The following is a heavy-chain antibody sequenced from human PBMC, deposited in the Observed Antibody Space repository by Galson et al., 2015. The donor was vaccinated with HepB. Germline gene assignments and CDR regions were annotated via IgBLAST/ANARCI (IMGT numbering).Heavy chain of an antibody. V-gene: IGHV1-8*01. CDR3: ARSIVVVVVATPYYGMDV. CDR1: GYTFTSYD. D-gene: IGHD2-15*01. Sequence: SVKVSCKASGYTFTSYDINWVRQATGQGLEWMGWMNPNSGNTGYAQKFQGRVTMTRDTSTSTVYMELSSLRSEDTAVYYCARSIVVVVVATPYYGMDVWGQGTTVTVPS. J-gene: IGHJ6*02. CDR2: MNPNSGNT.